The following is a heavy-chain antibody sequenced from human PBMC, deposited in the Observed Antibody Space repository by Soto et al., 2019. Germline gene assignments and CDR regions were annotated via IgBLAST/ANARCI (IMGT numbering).Heavy chain of an antibody. V-gene: IGHV4-34*01. J-gene: IGHJ5*02. Sequence: SETLSLTCAVYGGSFSGYYWSWIRQPPGKGLEWIGEINHSGSTNYNPSLKSRVTISVDTSKNQFSLKLSSVTAADTAVYYCARGRIAAAGTLENRLDPWGQGTLVTVSS. CDR3: ARGRIAAAGTLENRLDP. CDR2: INHSGST. CDR1: GGSFSGYY. D-gene: IGHD6-13*01.